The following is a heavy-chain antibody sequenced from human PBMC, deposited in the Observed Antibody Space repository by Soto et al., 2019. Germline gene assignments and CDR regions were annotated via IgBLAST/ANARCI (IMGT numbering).Heavy chain of an antibody. Sequence: QVQLVQSGAEVKKPGASVKVSCKASGYTFTSYGISWVRQAPGQGLEWMGWISAYNGNTNYAQKLQGRVTMTTDTSTSTAYLELRSLRSDDTAVYYCARVVHPSSWYVGGWFDPWGQGTLVTVSS. CDR1: GYTFTSYG. J-gene: IGHJ5*02. D-gene: IGHD6-13*01. V-gene: IGHV1-18*01. CDR2: ISAYNGNT. CDR3: ARVVHPSSWYVGGWFDP.